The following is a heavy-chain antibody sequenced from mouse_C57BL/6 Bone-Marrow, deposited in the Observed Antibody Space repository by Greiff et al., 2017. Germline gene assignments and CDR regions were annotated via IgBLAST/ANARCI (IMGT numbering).Heavy chain of an antibody. J-gene: IGHJ4*01. CDR3: ARDGSSYRYYAMDY. CDR1: GYTFTSYT. D-gene: IGHD1-1*01. Sequence: VQVVESGAELARPGASVKMSCKASGYTFTSYTMHWVNQRPGQGLEWIGYINPSSGYTKYNQKFKDKATLTADKSSSTAYMQLSSLTSEDSAVYYCARDGSSYRYYAMDYWGQGTSVTVSS. CDR2: INPSSGYT. V-gene: IGHV1-4*01.